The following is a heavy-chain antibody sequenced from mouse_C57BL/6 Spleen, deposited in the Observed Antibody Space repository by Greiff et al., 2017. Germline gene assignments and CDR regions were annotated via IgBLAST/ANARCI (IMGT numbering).Heavy chain of an antibody. CDR3: AKTINPAWFAV. Sequence: VKLVESGPGLVQPSQSLSITCTVSGFSLTSYGVHWVRQSPGKGLEWLGVIWRGGSTDFNAAFMSRLSITKDNSTSQVFFKMNSLQADDTAIYYCAKTINPAWFAVWGPGTLVTVSA. V-gene: IGHV2-5*01. CDR2: IWRGGST. CDR1: GFSLTSYG. D-gene: IGHD2-4*01. J-gene: IGHJ3*01.